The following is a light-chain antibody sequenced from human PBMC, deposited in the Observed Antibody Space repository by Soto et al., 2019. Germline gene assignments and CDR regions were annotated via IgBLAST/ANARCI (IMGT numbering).Light chain of an antibody. CDR3: QQRSKWIT. Sequence: EIVLTQSPATLSLSPGERATLSCRASQSVSSYLAWFQQKPGQAPRLLIYDASNRATGIPARFSGSGSGTDFTLTISGLEPEDFAVYYCQQRSKWITFGQGTRLEIK. CDR2: DAS. V-gene: IGKV3-11*01. CDR1: QSVSSY. J-gene: IGKJ5*01.